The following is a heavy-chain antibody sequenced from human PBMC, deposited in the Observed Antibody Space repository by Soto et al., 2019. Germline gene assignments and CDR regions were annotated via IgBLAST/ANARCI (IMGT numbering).Heavy chain of an antibody. CDR2: INHSGST. V-gene: IGHV4-34*01. Sequence: SETLSLTCAVYGGSFSGHYWSWIRQPPGKGLEWIGEINHSGSTNYNPSLKSRVTISVDTSKNQFSLRLSSVTAADTAVYYCARGGTVITPAAFDIWGQGTMVTVSS. CDR1: GGSFSGHY. D-gene: IGHD3-22*01. J-gene: IGHJ3*02. CDR3: ARGGTVITPAAFDI.